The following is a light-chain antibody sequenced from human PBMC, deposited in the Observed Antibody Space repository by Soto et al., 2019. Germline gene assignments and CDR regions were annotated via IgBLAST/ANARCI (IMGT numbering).Light chain of an antibody. Sequence: GYRFTITFRASQNIDDYLAWYQQKPGKAPKLLIYDASNLQSGVPSRFSGSGSGTEFTLIISSLQPDDFATYYCQQYNSYWMFGLGTKVDIK. CDR3: QQYNSYWM. J-gene: IGKJ1*01. CDR1: QNIDDY. V-gene: IGKV1-5*01. CDR2: DAS.